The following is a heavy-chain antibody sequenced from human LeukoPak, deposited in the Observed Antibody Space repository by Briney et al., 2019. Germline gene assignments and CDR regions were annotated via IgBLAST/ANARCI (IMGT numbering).Heavy chain of an antibody. D-gene: IGHD6-13*01. Sequence: SETLSLTCAVYGGSSSGYYWSWIRQPPGKGLEWIGEINHSGSTNYNPSLKSRVTISVDTSKNQFSLKLSSVTAADTAVYYCARQKSVQQQLVRSRASYYMDVWGKGTTVTVSS. CDR3: ARQKSVQQQLVRSRASYYMDV. V-gene: IGHV4-34*01. CDR1: GGSSSGYY. CDR2: INHSGST. J-gene: IGHJ6*03.